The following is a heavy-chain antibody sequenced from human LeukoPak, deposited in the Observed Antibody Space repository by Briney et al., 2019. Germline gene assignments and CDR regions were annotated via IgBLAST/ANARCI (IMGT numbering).Heavy chain of an antibody. J-gene: IGHJ6*03. Sequence: SETLSLTCTVSGGSISSYYWSWIRQPPGKGLEWIGYIYYSGSTNYNPPLKSRVTISVDTSKNQFSLKLSSVTAADTAVYYCARGTSYSSSWYPPYYYYYMDVWGKGTTVTVSS. V-gene: IGHV4-59*01. D-gene: IGHD6-13*01. CDR3: ARGTSYSSSWYPPYYYYYMDV. CDR2: IYYSGST. CDR1: GGSISSYY.